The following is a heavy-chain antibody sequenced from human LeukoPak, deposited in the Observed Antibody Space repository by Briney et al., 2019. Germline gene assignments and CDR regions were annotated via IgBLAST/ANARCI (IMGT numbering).Heavy chain of an antibody. Sequence: PGGSLRLSCAASGFTFSGFGMHWVRQAPGKGLEWVAFVRYDGSDKYYTDSVEGRFTISRDNSKNTVYLQMKSLRAEDTAMYYCAKSHAPDYADFSDYWGQGTLVIVSS. D-gene: IGHD4-17*01. CDR3: AKSHAPDYADFSDY. V-gene: IGHV3-30*02. CDR1: GFTFSGFG. J-gene: IGHJ4*02. CDR2: VRYDGSDK.